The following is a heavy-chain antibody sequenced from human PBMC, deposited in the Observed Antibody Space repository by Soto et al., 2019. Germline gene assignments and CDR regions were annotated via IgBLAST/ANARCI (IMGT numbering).Heavy chain of an antibody. D-gene: IGHD2-8*01. Sequence: SQTLSLTCAISGDSVSTNSATWDWIRQSPSRGLEWLGRTYYRSKWDYDYAASVKGRININPDTSNNQVSLHLDSVTPDDTAVYYCARLIGHSWLDSWGQGTLVTVS. CDR3: ARLIGHSWLDS. CDR2: TYYRSKWDY. CDR1: GDSVSTNSAT. V-gene: IGHV6-1*01. J-gene: IGHJ5*01.